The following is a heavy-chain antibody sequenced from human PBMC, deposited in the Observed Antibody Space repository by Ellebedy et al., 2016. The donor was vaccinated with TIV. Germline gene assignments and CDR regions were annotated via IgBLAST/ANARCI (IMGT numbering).Heavy chain of an antibody. D-gene: IGHD2-15*01. CDR2: IKEDGSQT. CDR3: ATGARSEGGY. J-gene: IGHJ4*02. V-gene: IGHV3-7*01. Sequence: GGSLRLSCAASGFTFSIYWMNWVRQAPGKGLEWVANIKEDGSQTSYVDSVRGRFTISRDNAKNSLYLQMNSLRAEDTAVYYCATGARSEGGYWGQGTLVTVS. CDR1: GFTFSIYW.